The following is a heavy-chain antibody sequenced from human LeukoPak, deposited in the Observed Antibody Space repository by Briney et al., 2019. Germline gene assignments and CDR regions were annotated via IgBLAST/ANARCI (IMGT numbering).Heavy chain of an antibody. V-gene: IGHV4-61*02. J-gene: IGHJ2*01. Sequence: SQTLSLTCTVSGGSISSGSYYWSWIRQPAGKGLEWIGRIYTSGSTNYNPSLKSRVTISVDTSKNQFSLKLSSVTAADTAVYYCARRHKSSSWPNWYFDLWGRGTLVTVSS. CDR1: GGSISSGSYY. CDR2: IYTSGST. D-gene: IGHD6-13*01. CDR3: ARRHKSSSWPNWYFDL.